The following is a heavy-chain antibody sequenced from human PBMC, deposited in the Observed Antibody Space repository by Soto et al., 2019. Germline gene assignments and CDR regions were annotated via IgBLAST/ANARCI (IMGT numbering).Heavy chain of an antibody. V-gene: IGHV4-34*01. CDR3: ARDKITGLFDY. J-gene: IGHJ4*02. Sequence: SETLSLTCAVYGGPFSGYYWSWIRQPPGKGLEWIGEINHSGSTNYNPSLKSRVTISVDTSKNQFSLKLSSVTAADTAVYYCARDKITGLFDYWGQGTLVTVS. CDR1: GGPFSGYY. CDR2: INHSGST. D-gene: IGHD2-8*02.